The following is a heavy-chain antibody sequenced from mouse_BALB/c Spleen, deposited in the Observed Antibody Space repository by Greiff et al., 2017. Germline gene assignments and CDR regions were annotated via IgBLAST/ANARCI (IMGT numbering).Heavy chain of an antibody. CDR3: ARGDYDYWYFDV. D-gene: IGHD2-4*01. CDR2: ISYDGSN. V-gene: IGHV3-6*02. CDR1: GYSITSGYY. Sequence: EVKLVESGPGLVKPSQSLSLTCSVTGYSITSGYYWNWIRQFPGNKLEWMGYISYDGSNNYNPSLKNRISITRDTSKNQFFLKLNSVTTEDTATYYCARGDYDYWYFDVWGAGTTVTVSS. J-gene: IGHJ1*01.